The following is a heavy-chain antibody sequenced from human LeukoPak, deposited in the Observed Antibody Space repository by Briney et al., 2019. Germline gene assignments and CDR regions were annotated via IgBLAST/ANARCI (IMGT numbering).Heavy chain of an antibody. CDR3: MRHEEEDGYDAKPFDF. D-gene: IGHD5-12*01. CDR2: IYYSGNT. Sequence: SETLSLTCAVSGGSISNSNYYWGWVRQPPGKGLEWIGTIYYSGNTYYTPSLKSRVTISVDTSKNQFSLRLSSVTAADTAVYFCMRHEEEDGYDAKPFDFWGQGTLVTVSS. J-gene: IGHJ4*02. V-gene: IGHV4-39*01. CDR1: GGSISNSNYY.